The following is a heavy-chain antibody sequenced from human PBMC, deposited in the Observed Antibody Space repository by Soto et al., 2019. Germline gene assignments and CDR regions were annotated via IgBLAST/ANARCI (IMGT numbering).Heavy chain of an antibody. V-gene: IGHV4-31*03. CDR3: ASFRGGPTYYFDN. Sequence: SETLSLTCSVSGGSISRGGYYWSWIRQHPGKGLEWIGYLYYTGSTSYNPSLKSRLTLSVDTSKNQFSLKLSSVTAADTAVYYCASFRGGPTYYFDNWGQGTLVTVSS. J-gene: IGHJ4*02. CDR2: LYYTGST. CDR1: GGSISRGGYY. D-gene: IGHD3-10*01.